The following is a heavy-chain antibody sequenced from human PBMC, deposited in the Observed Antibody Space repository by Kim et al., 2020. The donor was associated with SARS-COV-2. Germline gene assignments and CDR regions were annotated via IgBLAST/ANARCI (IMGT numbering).Heavy chain of an antibody. Sequence: GSTNSNPTLKSRVTISVDTSKNQFSLRLSSVRAADTAAYVCARQSPRRIDYWGQGALVTVSS. CDR3: ARQSPRRIDY. CDR2: GST. J-gene: IGHJ4*02. V-gene: IGHV4-39*01.